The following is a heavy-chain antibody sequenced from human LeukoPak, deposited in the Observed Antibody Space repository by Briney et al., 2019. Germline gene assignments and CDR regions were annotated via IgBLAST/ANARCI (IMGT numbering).Heavy chain of an antibody. V-gene: IGHV4-61*01. CDR1: GFSVTTDSYC. J-gene: IGHJ4*02. CDR2: DYCSGNT. CDR3: ARGRSGSPFDY. D-gene: IGHD1-26*01. Sequence: SETLSLTCTASGFSVTTDSYCWGWIRQPPGKGLEWIGYDYCSGNTNYDPSLKRRVTISVDTSKNQFSLTLTSVTAADTAVYFCARGRSGSPFDYWGQGTLVTVSS.